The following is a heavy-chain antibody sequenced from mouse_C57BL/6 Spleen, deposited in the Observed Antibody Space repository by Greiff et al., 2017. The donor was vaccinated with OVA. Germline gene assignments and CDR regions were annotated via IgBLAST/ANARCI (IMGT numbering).Heavy chain of an antibody. V-gene: IGHV1-5*01. CDR2: IYPGNSDT. D-gene: IGHD2-5*01. CDR3: TQKGNYSNGFAY. J-gene: IGHJ3*01. CDR1: GYTFTSYW. Sequence: VQLQQPGAELVKPGASVKMSCKASGYTFTSYWITWVKQRPGQGLEWIGAIYPGNSDTSYNQKFKGKAKLTAVTSASTAYVELSSLTNEDSAVYYCTQKGNYSNGFAYWGQGTLVTVSA.